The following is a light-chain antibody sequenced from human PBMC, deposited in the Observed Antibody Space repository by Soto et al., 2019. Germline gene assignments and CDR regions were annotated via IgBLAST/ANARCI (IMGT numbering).Light chain of an antibody. J-gene: IGKJ1*01. Sequence: DLQMTQSPSTLSASVGDRVTITCRASQYISSRLAWYQQKPGKAPKLLIYKASSLESGVPSRFSGSGSGTEFTLTISSLQPDDFATYYCQQYNSQRTFGQGTKVEIK. CDR2: KAS. CDR1: QYISSR. V-gene: IGKV1-5*03. CDR3: QQYNSQRT.